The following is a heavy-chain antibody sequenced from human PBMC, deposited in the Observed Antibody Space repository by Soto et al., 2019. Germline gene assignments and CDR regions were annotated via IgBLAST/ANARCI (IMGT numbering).Heavy chain of an antibody. V-gene: IGHV1-69*02. J-gene: IGHJ3*02. CDR3: AGLTSEYYDFWSGPEGAFDI. Sequence: GVSLKVSCKSSGGTFXSYTICWVRQAPGQGLEWMGRIIPILGIANYAQKFQGRVTITADKSTSTAYMELSSLRSEDTAVYYCAGLTSEYYDFWSGPEGAFDIWGQGTMVTVSS. CDR1: GGTFXSYT. CDR2: IIPILGIA. D-gene: IGHD3-3*01.